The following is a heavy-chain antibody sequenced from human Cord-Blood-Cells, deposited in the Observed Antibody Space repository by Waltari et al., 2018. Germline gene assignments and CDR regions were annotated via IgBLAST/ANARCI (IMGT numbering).Heavy chain of an antibody. CDR2: IYYSGST. J-gene: IGHJ3*02. CDR3: ARQRGWDAFDI. V-gene: IGHV4-39*07. CDR1: GGALSSSSYY. Sequence: QLQLQESGPGLVKPSEILSLTCTVSGGALSSSSYYWGWIRQPPGKGLEWIGSIYYSGSTYYNPSLKSRVTISVDTSKNQFSLKLSSVTAADTAVYYCARQRGWDAFDIWGQGTMVTVSS. D-gene: IGHD1-26*01.